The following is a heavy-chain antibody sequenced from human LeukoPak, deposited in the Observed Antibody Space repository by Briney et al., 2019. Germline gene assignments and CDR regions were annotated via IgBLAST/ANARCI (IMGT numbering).Heavy chain of an antibody. CDR1: GFRFSSYS. Sequence: AGGSLRLSCAASGFRFSSYSMNWVRQAPWKGLEWVSYISHTGSTMSYADSVKGRFTISRDNSKNTLFLQMNSLRAEDTAVYYCAREGGIGGSSTFDYWGQGTLVTVSS. J-gene: IGHJ4*02. V-gene: IGHV3-48*01. CDR2: ISHTGSTM. CDR3: AREGGIGGSSTFDY. D-gene: IGHD6-13*01.